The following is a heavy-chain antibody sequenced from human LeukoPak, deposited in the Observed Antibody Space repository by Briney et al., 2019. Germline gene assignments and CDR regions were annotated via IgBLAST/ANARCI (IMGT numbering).Heavy chain of an antibody. CDR1: GGSIGTYY. CDR2: IYHSGRT. D-gene: IGHD5-12*01. CDR3: ARGGGYASPIGY. Sequence: PSETLSLTCTLSGGSIGTYYWSWIRQPPGKGLKWIGYIYHSGRTNYNPSLKSRVTISVDTSKNQFSLKLSSVTAADTAVYYCARGGGYASPIGYWGQGALVTVSS. J-gene: IGHJ4*02. V-gene: IGHV4-59*01.